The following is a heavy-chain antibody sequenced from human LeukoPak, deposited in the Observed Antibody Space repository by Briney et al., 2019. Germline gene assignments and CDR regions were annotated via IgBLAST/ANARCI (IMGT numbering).Heavy chain of an antibody. D-gene: IGHD2-2*02. Sequence: SETLSLTCTVSGGSISSSSYYWGWIRQPPGKGLEWIGSIYYSGSTYYNPSLKSRVIISVDTSKNQFSLKLSSVTAADTAVYYCARDSCSSTSCYSYYFDYWGQGTLVTVSS. J-gene: IGHJ4*02. V-gene: IGHV4-39*07. CDR3: ARDSCSSTSCYSYYFDY. CDR2: IYYSGST. CDR1: GGSISSSSYY.